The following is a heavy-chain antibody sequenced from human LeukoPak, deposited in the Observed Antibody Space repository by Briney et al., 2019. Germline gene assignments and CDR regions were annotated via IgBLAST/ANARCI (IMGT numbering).Heavy chain of an antibody. CDR1: GGSISSYY. D-gene: IGHD3-22*01. Sequence: PSETLSLTCTVSGGSISSYYWSWIRQPAGKGLEWIGRIYTSGSTNYNPSLKSRVTMSVDTSKNQFSLKLSSVTAADTAVYYCARDLYYYDSSGYYYEGNWFDPWGQGTLVTVSS. J-gene: IGHJ5*02. CDR2: IYTSGST. CDR3: ARDLYYYDSSGYYYEGNWFDP. V-gene: IGHV4-4*07.